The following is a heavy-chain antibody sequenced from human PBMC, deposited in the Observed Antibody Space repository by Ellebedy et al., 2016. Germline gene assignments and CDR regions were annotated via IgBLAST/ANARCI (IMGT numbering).Heavy chain of an antibody. D-gene: IGHD3-9*01. V-gene: IGHV1-2*02. CDR3: ARDTPSLYDTIPSYGMDV. J-gene: IGHJ6*02. CDR2: INPKSGGT. Sequence: ASVKVSCXASGYTFTGYYMHWVRQAPGQGLEWMGWINPKSGGTNYAQKFQGRITMTWNTSISTAYMELSSLRSEDTAVYYCARDTPSLYDTIPSYGMDVWGQGTTVTVSS. CDR1: GYTFTGYY.